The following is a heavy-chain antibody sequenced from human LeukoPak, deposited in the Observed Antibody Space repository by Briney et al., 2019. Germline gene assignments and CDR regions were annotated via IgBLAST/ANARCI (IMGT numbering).Heavy chain of an antibody. D-gene: IGHD2-2*01. V-gene: IGHV3-53*01. CDR1: GFTGSSNY. CDR3: ASGPIVVVPAANSYGMDV. J-gene: IGHJ6*04. Sequence: GGSLRLSCAASGFTGSSNYMSWVRQAPGKGLEWVSVIYSGGSTYYADSVKGRFTISRDNSKNTLYLQMNSLRAEDTAVYYCASGPIVVVPAANSYGMDVWGKGTTVTVSS. CDR2: IYSGGST.